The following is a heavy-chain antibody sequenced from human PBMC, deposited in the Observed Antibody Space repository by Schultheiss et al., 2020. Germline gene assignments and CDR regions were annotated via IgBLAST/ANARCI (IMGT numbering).Heavy chain of an antibody. V-gene: IGHV3-66*01. CDR3: ARGGVRGVGYYCMDV. CDR2: IYSGGST. D-gene: IGHD3-10*01. Sequence: GGSLRLSCAVSGFSVSSNYMSWVRQAPGKGLEWVSVIYSGGSTYYADSVKGRFTISRDSSKKTLYLQMSSLRAEDTAVYYCARGGVRGVGYYCMDVWGQGTTVTGSS. J-gene: IGHJ6*02. CDR1: GFSVSSNY.